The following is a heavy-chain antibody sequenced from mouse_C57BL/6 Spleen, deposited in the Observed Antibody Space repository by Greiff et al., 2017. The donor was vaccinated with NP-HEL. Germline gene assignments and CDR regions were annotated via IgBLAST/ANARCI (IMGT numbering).Heavy chain of an antibody. V-gene: IGHV1-62-3*01. Sequence: QVQLQQPGAELVKPGASVKLSCKASGYTFTSYWMHWVKQRPGRGLERIGRIYPNSGGTKYNEKFKSKATLTVDKPSSTAYMQLSSLTSEDSAVYYCARDDYSHVDYWGQGTISQSPQ. CDR3: ARDDYSHVDY. J-gene: IGHJ2*01. D-gene: IGHD2-4*01. CDR1: GYTFTSYW. CDR2: IYPNSGGT.